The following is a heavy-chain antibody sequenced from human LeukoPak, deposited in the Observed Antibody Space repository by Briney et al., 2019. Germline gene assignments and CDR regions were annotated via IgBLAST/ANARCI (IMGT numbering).Heavy chain of an antibody. CDR1: GDSVSSNSAA. D-gene: IGHD1-1*01. J-gene: IGHJ5*02. V-gene: IGHV6-1*01. CDR2: TYYRSKWYN. Sequence: SQTLSLTCAISGDSVSSNSAAWNWIRQSPSRGLEWLGRTYYRSKWYNDYAVSVKSRITINPDTSKNQFSLQLNFVTPEDTAVYYCARGYGPNWNDVGWFDPWGQGTLVTVSS. CDR3: ARGYGPNWNDVGWFDP.